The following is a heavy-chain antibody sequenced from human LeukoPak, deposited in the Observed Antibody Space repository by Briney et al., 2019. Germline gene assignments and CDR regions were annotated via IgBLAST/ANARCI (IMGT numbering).Heavy chain of an antibody. J-gene: IGHJ3*02. V-gene: IGHV4-4*09. CDR2: IYTSGST. D-gene: IGHD2-2*01. Sequence: SETLSLTCTVSGGSISSYYWSWIRQPPGKGLEWIGYIYTSGSTNYNPSLKSRVTISVDTSRNQFSLKLSSVTAADTAVYYCARHGGFVFGIVVVPAALGDAFDIWGQGTMVTVSS. CDR3: ARHGGFVFGIVVVPAALGDAFDI. CDR1: GGSISSYY.